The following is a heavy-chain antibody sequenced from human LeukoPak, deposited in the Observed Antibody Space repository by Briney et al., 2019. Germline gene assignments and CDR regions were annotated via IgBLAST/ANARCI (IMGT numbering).Heavy chain of an antibody. Sequence: GGSLRLSCAASGFTFSSYWMSWVRQAPGKGLEWVANIKQDGSEKYYVDSVEGRFTISRDNAKNSLYLQMNSLRAEDTAVYYCARERRSGYYYVCDYWGQGTLVTVSS. CDR1: GFTFSSYW. D-gene: IGHD3-22*01. CDR3: ARERRSGYYYVCDY. CDR2: IKQDGSEK. V-gene: IGHV3-7*01. J-gene: IGHJ4*02.